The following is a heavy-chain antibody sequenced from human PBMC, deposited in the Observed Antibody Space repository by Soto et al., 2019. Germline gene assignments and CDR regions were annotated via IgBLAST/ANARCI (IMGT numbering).Heavy chain of an antibody. CDR2: IIPIFGTA. D-gene: IGHD3-22*01. CDR1: GCTFSSYA. J-gene: IGHJ4*02. V-gene: IGHV1-69*13. CDR3: ARAPSVVVVTTFDY. Sequence: SVKVSCKASGCTFSSYAISCVRQAPGQGLEWMGGIIPIFGTANYAQKFQGRVTITADESTSTAYMELSSLRSEDTAVYYCARAPSVVVVTTFDYWGQGTLVTVSS.